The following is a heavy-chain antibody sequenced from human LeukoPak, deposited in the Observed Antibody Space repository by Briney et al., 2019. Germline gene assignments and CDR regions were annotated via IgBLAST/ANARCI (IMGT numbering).Heavy chain of an antibody. CDR2: IWYDGSNK. V-gene: IGHV3-33*06. D-gene: IGHD3-10*01. J-gene: IGHJ4*02. Sequence: GRSLRLSCAASGFTFSSYGMHWVRQAPGKGLEWVAVIWYDGSNKYYADSVKGRFTISRDNSKNTLHLQMNSLRAEDTAVYYCAKEYYYGSGSKVDYWGQGTLVTVSS. CDR3: AKEYYYGSGSKVDY. CDR1: GFTFSSYG.